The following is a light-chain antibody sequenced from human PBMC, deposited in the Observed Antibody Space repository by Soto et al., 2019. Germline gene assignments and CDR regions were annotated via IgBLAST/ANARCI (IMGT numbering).Light chain of an antibody. Sequence: DIQMTQSPSSLSASVGDRVTITCRASQSVSSHLNWYQQKPGKAPKLLIHAASSLHNGVPSRFSGSGSGTDFTLTISSLQAEDFATYYCQQSSSVPNTFGQGTKLEIK. CDR2: AAS. CDR3: QQSSSVPNT. CDR1: QSVSSH. J-gene: IGKJ2*01. V-gene: IGKV1-39*01.